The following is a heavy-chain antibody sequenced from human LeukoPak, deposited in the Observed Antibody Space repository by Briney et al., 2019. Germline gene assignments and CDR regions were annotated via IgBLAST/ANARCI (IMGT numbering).Heavy chain of an antibody. CDR1: GGSISSSTYY. D-gene: IGHD2-15*01. J-gene: IGHJ3*02. CDR2: IYYSGST. V-gene: IGHV4-39*01. Sequence: PSETLSLTCTVSGGSISSSTYYWGWIRQPPGQGLQWIGSIYYSGSTSYNPSLKSRVTISVDTSKNQFFLKLSSVTAADTALYYCARPGYCSGGGCYRGAFDIWGQGTMVTVSS. CDR3: ARPGYCSGGGCYRGAFDI.